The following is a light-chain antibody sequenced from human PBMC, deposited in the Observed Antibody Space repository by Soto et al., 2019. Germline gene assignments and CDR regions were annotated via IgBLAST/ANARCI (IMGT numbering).Light chain of an antibody. CDR1: QGLGTN. V-gene: IGKV3-15*01. CDR2: GAS. Sequence: VMTQSPAPLSESTLESAALSCRASQGLGTNLAWYQQKPGQALRLLISGASTRATGIPARLSGSGSGTEFTLTISSLRSEDFAVYYCQQYDNWPITFGQGTRLE. CDR3: QQYDNWPIT. J-gene: IGKJ5*01.